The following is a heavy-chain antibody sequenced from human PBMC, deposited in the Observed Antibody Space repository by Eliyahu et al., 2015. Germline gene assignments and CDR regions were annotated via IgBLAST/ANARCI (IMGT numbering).Heavy chain of an antibody. CDR2: ISSSSSYI. J-gene: IGHJ4*02. V-gene: IGHV3-21*01. CDR1: GFXFXSYS. CDR3: ARDQAMVSPETFDY. Sequence: EVQLVESGGGLVKPGGSLXLSCAASGFXFXSYSMNWVRQAPGKGLGWVSSISSSSSYIYYADSVKGRFTISRDNAKNSLYLQMNSLRAEDTAVYYCARDQAMVSPETFDYWGQGTLVTVSS. D-gene: IGHD5-18*01.